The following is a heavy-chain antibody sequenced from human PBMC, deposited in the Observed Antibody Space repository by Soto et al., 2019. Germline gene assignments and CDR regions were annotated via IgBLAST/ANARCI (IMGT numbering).Heavy chain of an antibody. D-gene: IGHD1-26*01. CDR3: ARFYGWDAPYYYYGVDV. V-gene: IGHV5-10-1*01. CDR2: IDPSDSYT. Sequence: PGESLKISCKGSGYSFTSYWISWVRQMPGKGLEWMGRIDPSDSYTNYSPSFQGHVTISADKSISTAYLQWSSLKASDTAMYYCARFYGWDAPYYYYGVDVWGQGTTVTVSS. CDR1: GYSFTSYW. J-gene: IGHJ6*02.